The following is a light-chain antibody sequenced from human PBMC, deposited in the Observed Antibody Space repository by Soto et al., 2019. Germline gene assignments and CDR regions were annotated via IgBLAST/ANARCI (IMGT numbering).Light chain of an antibody. CDR2: KDS. V-gene: IGLV3-25*02. Sequence: SSELTQPPSMSVSPGQTARITCSGDALSNQYTYWYQQRPGQAPVLLIYKDSERPSGIPERFSGSSSGTTVTLTINGVQAEDEAAYYCQSADSTGVNGVFGGGTKLTVL. CDR1: ALSNQY. J-gene: IGLJ3*02. CDR3: QSADSTGVNGV.